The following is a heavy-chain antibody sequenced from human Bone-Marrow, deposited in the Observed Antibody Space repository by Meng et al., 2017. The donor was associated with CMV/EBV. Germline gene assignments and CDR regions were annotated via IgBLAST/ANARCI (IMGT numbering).Heavy chain of an antibody. V-gene: IGHV4-34*01. CDR2: INHSGST. D-gene: IGHD3-22*01. CDR3: ARGRDYYDSSGYYYPSFDY. J-gene: IGHJ4*02. CDR1: GGSFSGYY. Sequence: SDTLSLTCAVYGGSFSGYYWSWIRQPPGKGLEWIGEINHSGSTNYNPSLKSRVTISVDTSKNQFSLKLSSVTAADTAVYYCARGRDYYDSSGYYYPSFDYWGQGPLVTVSS.